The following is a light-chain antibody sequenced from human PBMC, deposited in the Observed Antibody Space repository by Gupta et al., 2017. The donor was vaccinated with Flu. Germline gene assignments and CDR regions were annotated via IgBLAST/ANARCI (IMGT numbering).Light chain of an antibody. CDR1: QGIRNY. J-gene: IGKJ4*01. CDR2: AAS. CDR3: QKYSSDLGPLT. V-gene: IGKV1-27*01. Sequence: DIQMTQSPSFLSASIGDRVTITCRASQGIRNYLAWYQQKPGKVPKLLIYAASTLQSGAPSRFSGSGSGTDFTLTISSLQPEDVATYYCQKYSSDLGPLTFGGGTKVDIK.